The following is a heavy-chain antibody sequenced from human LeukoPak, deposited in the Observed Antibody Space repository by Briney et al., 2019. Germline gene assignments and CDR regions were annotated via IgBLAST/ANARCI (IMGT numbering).Heavy chain of an antibody. CDR2: IIPIFGTA. D-gene: IGHD5-18*01. CDR3: ARDAEVVVDTAMVPYFDY. CDR1: GGTLSSYA. Sequence: SVKVSCKASGGTLSSYAISWVRQAPGQGLEWMGGIIPIFGTANYAQKFQGRVTITADESTSTAYMELSSLRSEDTAVYYCARDAEVVVDTAMVPYFDYWGQGTLVTVSS. J-gene: IGHJ4*02. V-gene: IGHV1-69*13.